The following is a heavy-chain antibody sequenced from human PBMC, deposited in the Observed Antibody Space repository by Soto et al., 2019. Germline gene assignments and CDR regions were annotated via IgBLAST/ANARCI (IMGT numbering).Heavy chain of an antibody. CDR3: ARDKTGSGYSYGCCNWFDP. J-gene: IGHJ5*02. V-gene: IGHV3-7*05. Sequence: GGSLRLSCAASGFTFSSYWMSWVRQAPGKGLEWVANIKQDGSEKYYVDSVKGRFTISRDNAKNSLYLQMNSLRAEDTAVYYCARDKTGSGYSYGCCNWFDPWGQGTLVTVSS. CDR1: GFTFSSYW. D-gene: IGHD5-18*01. CDR2: IKQDGSEK.